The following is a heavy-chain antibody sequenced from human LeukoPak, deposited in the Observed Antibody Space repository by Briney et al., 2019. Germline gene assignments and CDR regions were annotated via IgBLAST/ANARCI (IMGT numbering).Heavy chain of an antibody. V-gene: IGHV1-18*01. Sequence: ASVKVSCKASGYTFTSYGISWVRQAPGQGLEWMGWISAYNGNTNYAQKLQGRVTMTTDTSTSTAYMELRSLRSDDTAVYYCAREFSPYSGRISGIFDYWGQGTLVTVSS. D-gene: IGHD1-26*01. CDR2: ISAYNGNT. CDR3: AREFSPYSGRISGIFDY. CDR1: GYTFTSYG. J-gene: IGHJ4*02.